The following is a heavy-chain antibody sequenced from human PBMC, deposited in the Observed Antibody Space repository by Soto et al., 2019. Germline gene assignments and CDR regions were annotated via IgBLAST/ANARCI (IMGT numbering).Heavy chain of an antibody. CDR1: EFTFSAYW. D-gene: IGHD4-17*01. CDR3: ASEYGDHLKFFDY. V-gene: IGHV3-7*01. CDR2: IRQDGGEK. Sequence: PGGSLRLSFATFEFTFSAYWMSWVVQAPGKGLEWVANIRQDGGEKYYVVSVKGRFTISRDNAKNSVYLQRNSLRVEDTAIYYCASEYGDHLKFFDYWGPGTLVTVSS. J-gene: IGHJ4*02.